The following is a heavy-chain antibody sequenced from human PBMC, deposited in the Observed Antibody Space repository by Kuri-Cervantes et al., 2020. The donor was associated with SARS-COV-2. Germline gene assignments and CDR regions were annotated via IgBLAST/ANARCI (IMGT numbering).Heavy chain of an antibody. CDR2: IKSKTDGGTT. CDR1: GFTFSNAW. CDR3: ARDLNWNVNYYYGMDV. J-gene: IGHJ6*02. Sequence: GESLKISCASSGFTFSNAWMSWVRQAPGKGLEWVGRIKSKTDGGTTDYAAPVKGRFTISRDNSKNTLYLQMNSLRAEDTAAYYCARDLNWNVNYYYGMDVLGQGTTVTVSS. D-gene: IGHD1-1*01. V-gene: IGHV3-15*01.